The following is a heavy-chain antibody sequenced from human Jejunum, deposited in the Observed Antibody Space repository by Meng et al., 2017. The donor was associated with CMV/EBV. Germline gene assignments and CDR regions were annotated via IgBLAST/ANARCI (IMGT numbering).Heavy chain of an antibody. CDR2: ITPRSDHM. Sequence: MVWVRQAPGRGLEWVASITPRSDHMLYADSVKGRFTVYRNNANNSLYLQMSSLRDEDTAVYFCAREHGFPVPAGRVTYYYYSFDVWGQGTTVTVSS. V-gene: IGHV3-21*06. J-gene: IGHJ6*02. CDR3: AREHGFPVPAGRVTYYYYSFDV. D-gene: IGHD2-2*01.